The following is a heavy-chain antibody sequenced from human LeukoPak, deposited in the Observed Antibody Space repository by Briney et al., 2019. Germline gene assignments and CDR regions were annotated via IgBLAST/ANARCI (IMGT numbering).Heavy chain of an antibody. D-gene: IGHD3-3*01. Sequence: PGGSLRLSCAASGFTFSSYAMSWVRQAPGKGLEWVSAISGSGGSTYYADSVKGRFTISRDNSKNTLYLQMNSLRAEDTAVYYCAKDGKYYDFWSGYDSRSYYYYMDVWGKGTTVTVSS. CDR2: ISGSGGST. V-gene: IGHV3-23*01. CDR1: GFTFSSYA. CDR3: AKDGKYYDFWSGYDSRSYYYYMDV. J-gene: IGHJ6*03.